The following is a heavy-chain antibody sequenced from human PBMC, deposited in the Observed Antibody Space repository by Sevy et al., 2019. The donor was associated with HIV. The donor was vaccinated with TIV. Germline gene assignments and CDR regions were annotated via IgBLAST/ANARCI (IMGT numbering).Heavy chain of an antibody. CDR3: ARRYFDL. CDR1: GFTFDDYW. J-gene: IGHJ4*02. V-gene: IGHV3-7*01. Sequence: GGSLRLSCAASGFTFDDYWMQWVGQAPGQGLEWVANIRQDGNELYYADSVKGRFTISRDNAKESLFLQMTNLRVEDTAIYYCARRYFDLWGQGTLVTVSS. CDR2: IRQDGNEL.